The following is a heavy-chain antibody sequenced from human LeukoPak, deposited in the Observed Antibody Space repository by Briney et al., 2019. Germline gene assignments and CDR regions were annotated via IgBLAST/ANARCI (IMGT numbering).Heavy chain of an antibody. CDR1: GFTFSSYA. V-gene: IGHV3-23*01. J-gene: IGHJ3*02. D-gene: IGHD6-13*01. CDR2: ISGSGGNT. Sequence: GGSLRLSCAASGFTFSSYAMSWVRQPPGKGLNWVSSISGSGGNTFYADSVKGRFTISRDNSKNTLYLQMNSLRAEDTAVYYCARDWPSEWQHLPDYDAVDIWGQGTMVTVSS. CDR3: ARDWPSEWQHLPDYDAVDI.